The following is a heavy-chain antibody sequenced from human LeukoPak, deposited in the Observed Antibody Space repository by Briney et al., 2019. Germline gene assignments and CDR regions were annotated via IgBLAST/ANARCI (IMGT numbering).Heavy chain of an antibody. D-gene: IGHD1-26*01. V-gene: IGHV3-74*01. CDR1: GFTFSSYW. CDR3: ARGGRYLDLNAFDI. J-gene: IGHJ3*02. CDR2: INSDGSST. Sequence: GGSLRLSCAASGFTFSSYWMHWVRQAPGKGLVWVSRINSDGSSTSYADSVKGRFTISSDNAKNTLYLQMNSLRAEDTAVYYCARGGRYLDLNAFDIWGQGTMVTVSS.